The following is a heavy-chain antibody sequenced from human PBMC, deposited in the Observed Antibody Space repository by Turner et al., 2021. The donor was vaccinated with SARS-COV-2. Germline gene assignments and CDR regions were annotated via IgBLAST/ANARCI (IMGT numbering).Heavy chain of an antibody. CDR2: IHFSGTT. J-gene: IGHJ4*02. CDR3: TRELGYCSDGSCRFEYDY. Sequence: QVQLQESGPGLVKPSATLSLTCTVSGASISGSYWSWVRQPPGKGLEWIGYIHFSGTTNYNPSLRSRVTISLVTSKSQFSLHLRSVTAADTAVYYCTRELGYCSDGSCRFEYDYWGQGTLVTVSS. CDR1: GASISGSY. V-gene: IGHV4-59*01. D-gene: IGHD2-15*01.